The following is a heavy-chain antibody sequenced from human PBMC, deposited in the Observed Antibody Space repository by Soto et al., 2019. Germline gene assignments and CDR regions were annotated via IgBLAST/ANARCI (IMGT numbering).Heavy chain of an antibody. D-gene: IGHD6-13*01. Sequence: QVQLVQSGAEVKKPGASVKVSCKASGYTFTSYDINWVRQATGQGLEWMGWMNPNSGNTGYAQKFQGRVTMTRNTSQSTAYMELSSLRSEDTAVYYCARGVYSSSWYNNWFDPWGQGTLVTVSS. V-gene: IGHV1-8*01. CDR1: GYTFTSYD. J-gene: IGHJ5*02. CDR2: MNPNSGNT. CDR3: ARGVYSSSWYNNWFDP.